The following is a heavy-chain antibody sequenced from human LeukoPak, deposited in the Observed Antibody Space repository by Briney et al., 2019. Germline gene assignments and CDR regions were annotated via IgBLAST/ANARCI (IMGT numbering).Heavy chain of an antibody. CDR3: ARAEERWLVYLGIQFSGFDY. D-gene: IGHD5-24*01. CDR2: INSDGSWT. V-gene: IGHV3-74*01. CDR1: GNYW. Sequence: GGSLRLSCAASGNYWMHWVRQAPGKGLVWVSHINSDGSWTSYADSVKGRFTISRDNSKNTLYLQMNSLRAEDTAVYYCARAEERWLVYLGIQFSGFDYWGQGTLVTVSS. J-gene: IGHJ4*02.